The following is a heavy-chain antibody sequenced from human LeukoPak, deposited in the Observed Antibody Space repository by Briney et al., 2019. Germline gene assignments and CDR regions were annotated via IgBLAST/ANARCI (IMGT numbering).Heavy chain of an antibody. CDR1: GFTFGDYA. J-gene: IGHJ3*02. Sequence: GGSLRLSCTASGFTFGDYAMSWFRQAPGKGLEWVGFIRSKAYGGTTEYAASVKGRFTISRDDSKSIAYLQMNSLKTEDTAVYYCNYYDSSGPDAFDIWGQGTMVTVSS. D-gene: IGHD3-22*01. CDR3: NYYDSSGPDAFDI. V-gene: IGHV3-49*03. CDR2: IRSKAYGGTT.